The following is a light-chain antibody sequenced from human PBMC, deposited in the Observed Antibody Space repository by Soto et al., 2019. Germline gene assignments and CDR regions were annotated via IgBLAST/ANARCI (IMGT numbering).Light chain of an antibody. Sequence: DIVMTQSPDSLAVSLGERATMNCKCSRSVLYKSNNKNHLAWYQQKPGQPPQLIIYWASTRESGVPERFSGSGSGTDFTLTISSLEAEDVAFYWCQQYFDVPFTFGGGTKGGYQT. V-gene: IGKV4-1*01. CDR1: RSVLYKSNNKNH. CDR2: WAS. J-gene: IGKJ4*01. CDR3: QQYFDVPFT.